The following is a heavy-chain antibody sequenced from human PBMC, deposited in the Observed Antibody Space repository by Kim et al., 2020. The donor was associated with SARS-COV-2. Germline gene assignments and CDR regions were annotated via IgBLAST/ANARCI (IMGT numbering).Heavy chain of an antibody. CDR1: GGSISSGGYY. CDR2: IYYSGST. CDR3: ARLRGGITSH. J-gene: IGHJ4*02. Sequence: SETLSLTCTVSGGSISSGGYYWSWIRQHPGKGLEWIGYIYYSGSTYYNPSLKSRVTISVDTSKNQFSLKLSSVTAADTAVYYCARLRGGITSHWGQGTLVTVSS. V-gene: IGHV4-31*03. D-gene: IGHD1-1*01.